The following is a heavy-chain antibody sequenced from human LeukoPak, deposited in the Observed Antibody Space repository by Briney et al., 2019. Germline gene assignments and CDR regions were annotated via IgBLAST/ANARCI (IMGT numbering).Heavy chain of an antibody. J-gene: IGHJ4*02. CDR3: ARREYGDYQPFDY. V-gene: IGHV4-59*08. CDR2: IYYSGST. CDR1: GGSISSYY. D-gene: IGHD4-17*01. Sequence: SETLSLTCTVSGGSISSYYWSWIRQPPGKGLEWIGYIYYSGSTNYNPSLKSRVTISVDTSKNQFSLKLSSVTAADTAVYYCARREYGDYQPFDYWGQGTLVTVSS.